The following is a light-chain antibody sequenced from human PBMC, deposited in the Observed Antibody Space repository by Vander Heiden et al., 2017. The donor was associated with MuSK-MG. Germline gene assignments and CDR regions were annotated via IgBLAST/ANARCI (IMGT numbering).Light chain of an antibody. CDR1: QSVSSN. CDR3: QQYNNWPRT. Sequence: EIVMTQSPATLSMSPGERATLPCRASQSVSSNLAWYQQKPGQAPRLLIHVASTRATGIPARFSGSGSGTEFTLTISSLQSEDFAVYYCQQYNNWPRTFGQGTKVEIK. CDR2: VAS. V-gene: IGKV3-15*01. J-gene: IGKJ1*01.